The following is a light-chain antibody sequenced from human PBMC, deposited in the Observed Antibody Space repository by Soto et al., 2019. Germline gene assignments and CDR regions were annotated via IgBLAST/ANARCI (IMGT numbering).Light chain of an antibody. CDR3: QQRSNGPLFT. V-gene: IGKV3-11*01. J-gene: IGKJ3*01. Sequence: EIVLTQSPATLSLSPGERATLSCRASRSVGSNLAWYQQKPGQAPRLLIYDASNRATGIPARFSGNGSGTDFTLTISSLEPEDFAVYYCQQRSNGPLFTFGPGTKVDIK. CDR2: DAS. CDR1: RSVGSN.